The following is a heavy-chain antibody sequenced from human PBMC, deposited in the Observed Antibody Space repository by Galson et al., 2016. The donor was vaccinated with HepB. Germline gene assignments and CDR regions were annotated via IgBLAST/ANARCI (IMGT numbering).Heavy chain of an antibody. CDR2: MNAKSGDT. CDR1: GYTFTNND. Sequence: SVKVSCKASGYTFTNNDVNWVRQAPGQGLEWMGWMNAKSGDTGYAQNFQDRVTMTRDTSVSTAYLELSSLRSEDTAVYYCARGRCGGDCSSPRGAWYFDFWGRGTLVTVSS. D-gene: IGHD2-21*01. CDR3: ARGRCGGDCSSPRGAWYFDF. J-gene: IGHJ2*01. V-gene: IGHV1-8*01.